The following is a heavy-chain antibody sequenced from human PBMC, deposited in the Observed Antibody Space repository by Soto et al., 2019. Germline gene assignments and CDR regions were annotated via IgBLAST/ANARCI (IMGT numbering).Heavy chain of an antibody. CDR2: IYYSGST. V-gene: IGHV4-39*01. J-gene: IGHJ4*02. D-gene: IGHD2-8*01. Sequence: PSETLSLTCTVSGGSISSSSYYWGWIRQPPGKGLEWIGSIYYSGSTYYNPSLKSRVTISVDTSKNQFSLKLSSVTAADTAVYYCARHGYCTNGVCPFDYWGQGTLVTV. CDR3: ARHGYCTNGVCPFDY. CDR1: GGSISSSSYY.